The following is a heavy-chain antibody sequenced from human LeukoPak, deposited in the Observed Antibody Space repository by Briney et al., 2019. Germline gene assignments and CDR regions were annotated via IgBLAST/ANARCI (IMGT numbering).Heavy chain of an antibody. V-gene: IGHV4-38-2*02. CDR2: IYHSGST. J-gene: IGHJ3*02. Sequence: PSETLSLTCTVSGYSISSGYYWGWIRQPPGKGLEWIGSIYHSGSTYYNPSLKSRVTISVDTSKNQFSLKLSSVTAADTAVYYCARDRPDPVLRYFDWLPTIRYHDAFDIWGQGTMVTVSS. CDR1: GYSISSGYY. D-gene: IGHD3-9*01. CDR3: ARDRPDPVLRYFDWLPTIRYHDAFDI.